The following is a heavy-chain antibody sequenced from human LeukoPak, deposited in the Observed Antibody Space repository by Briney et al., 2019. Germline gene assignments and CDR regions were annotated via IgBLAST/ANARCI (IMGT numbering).Heavy chain of an antibody. D-gene: IGHD3-10*01. CDR2: IDPSGGGT. Sequence: ASVKVSCKASGCTFNTYYMHWVRQAPGQGLEWMGVIDPSGGGTNYAQKFQGRVTMTRDTSTSTVYMDLRSLRSEDTAVYYCASLGSGSSPIIDFDYWGQGTLVTVSS. V-gene: IGHV1-46*02. J-gene: IGHJ4*02. CDR1: GCTFNTYY. CDR3: ASLGSGSSPIIDFDY.